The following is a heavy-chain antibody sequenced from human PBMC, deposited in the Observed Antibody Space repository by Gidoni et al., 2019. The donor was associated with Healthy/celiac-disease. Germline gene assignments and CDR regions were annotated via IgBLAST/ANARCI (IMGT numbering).Heavy chain of an antibody. CDR1: GFTFSSYS. CDR3: ARARRGAIFGVVTTDAFDI. V-gene: IGHV3-21*01. CDR2: ISSSSSYI. D-gene: IGHD3-3*01. J-gene: IGHJ3*02. Sequence: EVQLVESGGGLVKPGGSLRLSCAASGFTFSSYSMNWVRQAPGKGLEWVSSISSSSSYIYYADSVKGRFTISRDNAKNSLYLQMNSLRAEDTAVYYCARARRGAIFGVVTTDAFDIWGQGTMVTVSS.